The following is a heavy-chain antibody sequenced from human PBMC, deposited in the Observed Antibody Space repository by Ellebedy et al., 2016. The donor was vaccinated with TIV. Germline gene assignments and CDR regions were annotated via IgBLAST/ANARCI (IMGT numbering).Heavy chain of an antibody. CDR2: INPGDGGT. Sequence: ASVKVSCKASGYKFTRYYMHWVRQAPGQGLEWMGVINPGDGGTNYAQNFQGRVAVTRDTSTSTVHIELSSLRSDDTAVYYCARDMVQGMVARYLWFDYWGQGTQVTVSS. CDR1: GYKFTRYY. D-gene: IGHD3-10*01. CDR3: ARDMVQGMVARYLWFDY. V-gene: IGHV1-46*01. J-gene: IGHJ4*02.